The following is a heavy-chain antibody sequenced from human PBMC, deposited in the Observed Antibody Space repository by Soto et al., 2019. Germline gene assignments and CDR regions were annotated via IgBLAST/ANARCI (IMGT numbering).Heavy chain of an antibody. CDR3: AKWTYSNYEGYLDY. Sequence: EVQLLESGGGLVQPGGSLRLSCAASGFTFSSYAMSWVRQAPGKGLEWGSAISGSGGSTYYADSGKGRFTISRDNPKNTLYLQMNSLRAEDTAVYYCAKWTYSNYEGYLDYWGQGTLVTVSS. CDR2: ISGSGGST. D-gene: IGHD4-4*01. J-gene: IGHJ4*02. V-gene: IGHV3-23*01. CDR1: GFTFSSYA.